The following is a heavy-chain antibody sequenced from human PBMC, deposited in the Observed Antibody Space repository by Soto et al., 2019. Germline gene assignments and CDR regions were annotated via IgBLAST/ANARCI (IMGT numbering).Heavy chain of an antibody. J-gene: IGHJ6*02. D-gene: IGHD4-4*01. CDR1: GYTFTDYW. CDR3: ARHNSNFRYCYYAIDV. CDR2: IYRGDSDT. V-gene: IGHV5-51*01. Sequence: WESLKISCRGSGYTFTDYWIDWVRQLPGKGREWMRIIYRGDSDTRYSPSFLSHGTTSGDKSTSNTFLQWKTLKASDTAIYYCARHNSNFRYCYYAIDVWGQGTQVTVSS.